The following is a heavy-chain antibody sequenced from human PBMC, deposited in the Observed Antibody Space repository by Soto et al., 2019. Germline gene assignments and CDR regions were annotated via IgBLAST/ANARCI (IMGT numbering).Heavy chain of an antibody. D-gene: IGHD5-12*01. CDR2: IWSDGSNK. V-gene: IGHV3-33*01. J-gene: IGHJ4*02. Sequence: GGSLRLSCAASGFTFNTYGMHWVRQAPGKGLEWVAVIWSDGSNKFYADTVKGRFTISRDNSKNTLYLQMNSLRAEDTAVYYCARAMRRDGYDAFDYWGRGTLVTVSS. CDR1: GFTFNTYG. CDR3: ARAMRRDGYDAFDY.